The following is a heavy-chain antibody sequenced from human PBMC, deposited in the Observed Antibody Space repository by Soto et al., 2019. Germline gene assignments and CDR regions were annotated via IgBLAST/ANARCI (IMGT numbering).Heavy chain of an antibody. CDR2: INAGNGNT. D-gene: IGHD3-22*01. CDR1: GYTFTSYA. CDR3: ARGGGVYYDSSGYQGSFDY. Sequence: ASVKVSCKASGYTFTSYAMHWVRQAPGQRLEWMGWINAGNGNTKYSQKFQGRVTITRDTSASTAYMELSSLRSEDTAVYYCARGGGVYYDSSGYQGSFDYWGQGTLVTVSS. J-gene: IGHJ4*02. V-gene: IGHV1-3*01.